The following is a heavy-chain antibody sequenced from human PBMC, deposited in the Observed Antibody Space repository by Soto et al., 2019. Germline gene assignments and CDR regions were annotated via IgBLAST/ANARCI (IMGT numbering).Heavy chain of an antibody. Sequence: GSGPTLVNPTETLTLTCTVSGFSLSNARMGVSWIRQPPGKALEWLAHIFSNDEKSYSTSLKSRLTISKDTSKSQVVLTMTNMDPVDTATYYCARMCYSNYYYYMDVWGKGTTVTVSS. CDR2: IFSNDEK. V-gene: IGHV2-26*01. D-gene: IGHD4-4*01. CDR1: GFSLSNARMG. CDR3: ARMCYSNYYYYMDV. J-gene: IGHJ6*03.